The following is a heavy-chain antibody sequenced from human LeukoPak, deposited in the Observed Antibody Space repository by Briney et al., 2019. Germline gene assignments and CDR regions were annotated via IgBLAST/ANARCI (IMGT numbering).Heavy chain of an antibody. CDR1: GFTFSDYY. CDR3: ARYGHYYDSSGFMGY. D-gene: IGHD3-22*01. J-gene: IGHJ4*02. CDR2: IIRSGSTR. Sequence: GGSLTLFCAACGFTFSDYYMSWIRQAPGKGLEGGAYIIRSGSTRYYAAPVKGAFTIFSDNAKNSLYLQMNSLSAEDTAVYYCARYGHYYDSSGFMGYWGQGTLVTVSS. V-gene: IGHV3-11*04.